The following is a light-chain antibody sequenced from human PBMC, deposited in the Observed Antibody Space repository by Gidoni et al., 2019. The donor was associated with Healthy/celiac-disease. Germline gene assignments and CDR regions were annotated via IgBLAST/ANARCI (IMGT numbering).Light chain of an antibody. CDR3: QQANSFLYT. J-gene: IGKJ2*01. CDR2: AAS. Sequence: IQITQSPSSVSASVGARVTSTCRASQGISSWLAWYQQKPGKAPKLLIYAASSLQSGVPSRFSGRGSGTDFTIISRSVQHEDLANYYCQQANSFLYTFGQGTKLEIK. V-gene: IGKV1-12*01. CDR1: QGISSW.